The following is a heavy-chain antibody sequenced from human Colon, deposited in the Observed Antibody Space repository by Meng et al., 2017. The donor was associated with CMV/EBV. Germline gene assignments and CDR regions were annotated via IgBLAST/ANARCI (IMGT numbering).Heavy chain of an antibody. CDR1: GYTFTGYY. Sequence: ASVKVSCKASGYTFTGYYMHWVRQAPGQGLEWMGWINPNSGGTNYAQKFQGRVTITADKSTSTAYMELSSLRSEDTAVYHCARGVGPYCSSTSCHYLYYYYYGMDVWGQGTTVTVSS. CDR3: ARGVGPYCSSTSCHYLYYYYYGMDV. V-gene: IGHV1-2*02. CDR2: INPNSGGT. J-gene: IGHJ6*02. D-gene: IGHD2-2*01.